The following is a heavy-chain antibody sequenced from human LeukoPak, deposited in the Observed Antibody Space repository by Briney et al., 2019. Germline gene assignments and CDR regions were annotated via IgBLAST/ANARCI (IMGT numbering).Heavy chain of an antibody. CDR2: IYYSGST. Sequence: SETLSLTCIVSGGSISSYYWSWIRQPPGKGLEWIGYIYYSGSTNYNPSLKSRVTISVDTSKNQFSLKLSSVSAADTAVYYCARGGDFWSGYFNWFDPWGQGTLVTVSS. J-gene: IGHJ5*02. CDR3: ARGGDFWSGYFNWFDP. V-gene: IGHV4-59*01. D-gene: IGHD3-3*01. CDR1: GGSISSYY.